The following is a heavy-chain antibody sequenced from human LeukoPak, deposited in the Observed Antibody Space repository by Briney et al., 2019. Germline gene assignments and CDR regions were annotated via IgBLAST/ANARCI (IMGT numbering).Heavy chain of an antibody. Sequence: PGGSLRLSCAASGFTFSNKAMSWVRQAPGKGLEWVSTISGSGGSTYYADSVRGRFTISRDNSKNTLYLQMNSLRAEDTAVYYCAFEGSDTSRDAYFQHWGQGTLVIVSS. CDR1: GFTFSNKA. CDR3: AFEGSDTSRDAYFQH. J-gene: IGHJ1*01. V-gene: IGHV3-23*01. CDR2: ISGSGGST. D-gene: IGHD6-13*01.